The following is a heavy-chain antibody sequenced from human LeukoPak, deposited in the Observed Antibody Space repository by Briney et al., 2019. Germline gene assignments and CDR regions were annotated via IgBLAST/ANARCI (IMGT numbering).Heavy chain of an antibody. CDR1: GGTFSSYA. J-gene: IGHJ4*02. Sequence: GASVKVSCKASGGTFSSYAISWVRQAPGQGLEWMGGIIPIFGTADYAQKFQGRVTITTDESTSTAYMELSSLRSEDTAVYYCARGGWLQIDDFDYWGQGTLVTVSS. V-gene: IGHV1-69*05. CDR3: ARGGWLQIDDFDY. CDR2: IIPIFGTA. D-gene: IGHD5-24*01.